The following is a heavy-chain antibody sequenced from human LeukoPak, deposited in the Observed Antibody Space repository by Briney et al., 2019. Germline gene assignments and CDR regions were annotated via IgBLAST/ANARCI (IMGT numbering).Heavy chain of an antibody. Sequence: SETLSLTCTVSGGSISTGDFFWGWIRQPPRKDLEWIGSIRYGGNTLYNPSLKSRLAIAIDTSKNQFSLKLSPVTAADTAVYYCARRSLWGVVAATDSHFDYWGQGTLVTVSS. D-gene: IGHD2-15*01. CDR2: IRYGGNT. CDR1: GGSISTGDFF. J-gene: IGHJ4*02. V-gene: IGHV4-39*01. CDR3: ARRSLWGVVAATDSHFDY.